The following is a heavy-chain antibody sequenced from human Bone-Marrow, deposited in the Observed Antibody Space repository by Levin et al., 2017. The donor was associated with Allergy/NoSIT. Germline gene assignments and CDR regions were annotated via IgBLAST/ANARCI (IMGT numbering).Heavy chain of an antibody. Sequence: GESLKISCAASGFTFSRYWMHWVRQAPGKGLVWVSYITNDGGRTSYADSVKGRFTISRDNAKNMLYLQMNSLRDEDTAVYYCARDNAKGRLDPWGQGTLVTVSS. CDR1: GFTFSRYW. V-gene: IGHV3-74*01. CDR3: ARDNAKGRLDP. J-gene: IGHJ5*02. CDR2: ITNDGGRT. D-gene: IGHD3-16*01.